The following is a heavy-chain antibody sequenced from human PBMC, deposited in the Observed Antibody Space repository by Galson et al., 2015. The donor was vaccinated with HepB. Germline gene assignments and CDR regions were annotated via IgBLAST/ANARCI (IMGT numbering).Heavy chain of an antibody. D-gene: IGHD3-10*01. CDR2: IYYSGST. J-gene: IGHJ3*02. V-gene: IGHV4-59*01. CDR1: GGSISSYY. CDR3: ARSHPGPVPDAFDI. Sequence: SETLSLTCTVSGGSISSYYWSWIRQPPGKGLEWIGYIYYSGSTNYNPSLKSRVTISVDTSKNQFSLKLNSVTAADTAVYYCARSHPGPVPDAFDIWGQGTMVIVSS.